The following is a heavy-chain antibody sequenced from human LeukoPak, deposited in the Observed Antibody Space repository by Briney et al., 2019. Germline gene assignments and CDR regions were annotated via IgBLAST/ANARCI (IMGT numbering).Heavy chain of an antibody. CDR1: GFTLNVYY. CDR2: VKGKTDGAAP. J-gene: IGHJ4*01. Sequence: PGGSLRLSCEASGFTLNVYYMSWFRQAPGKGLEWVGRVKGKTDGAAPDYAAPVKGRFSISTDDSRDTLYLQMRGLKTEDTAVYYCITEHNWGHGTLVTVSS. CDR3: ITEHN. D-gene: IGHD2-21*01. V-gene: IGHV3-15*01.